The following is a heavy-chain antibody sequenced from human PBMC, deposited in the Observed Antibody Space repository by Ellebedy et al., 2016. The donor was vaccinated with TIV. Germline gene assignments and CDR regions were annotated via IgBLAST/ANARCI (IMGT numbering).Heavy chain of an antibody. V-gene: IGHV4-59*01. Sequence: SETLSLTXTVSGGSISSYYWSWIRQPPGKGLEWIGYIYYSGSTNYNPSLKSRVTISVDTSKNQFSLKLSSVTAADTAVYYCARPLRSTVTTSIYFDYWGQGTLVTVSS. CDR3: ARPLRSTVTTSIYFDY. D-gene: IGHD4-17*01. J-gene: IGHJ4*02. CDR1: GGSISSYY. CDR2: IYYSGST.